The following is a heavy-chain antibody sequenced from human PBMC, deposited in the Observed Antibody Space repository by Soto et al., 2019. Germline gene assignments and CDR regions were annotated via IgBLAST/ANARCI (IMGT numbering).Heavy chain of an antibody. Sequence: EVQLVESGGGLVQPGRSLRLSCAASGFTFDDYAMHWVRQAPGKGLEWVSGISWNSGSVGYADSVKGRFTISRDNTRNSLYLQMNSLRPEDTAFYCCAKDGFSGNSTNWFDPWGQGTLVTVSS. V-gene: IGHV3-9*01. CDR1: GFTFDDYA. CDR2: ISWNSGSV. CDR3: AKDGFSGNSTNWFDP. D-gene: IGHD3-10*01. J-gene: IGHJ5*02.